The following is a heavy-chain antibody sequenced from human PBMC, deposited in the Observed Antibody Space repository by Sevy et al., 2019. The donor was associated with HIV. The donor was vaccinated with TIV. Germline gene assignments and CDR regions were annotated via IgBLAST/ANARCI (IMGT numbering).Heavy chain of an antibody. V-gene: IGHV3-11*01. J-gene: IGHJ2*01. CDR2: ISSSGSTI. Sequence: GGSLRLSCAASGFTFSDYYMSWIRQAPGKGLEWVSYISSSGSTIYYADSVKGGFTISRDNAKNSLYLQMNSLRAEDTAVYHCARCSSDRGYYYDSSNSIHHWYFALWGRGTLVTVSS. CDR3: ARCSSDRGYYYDSSNSIHHWYFAL. D-gene: IGHD3-22*01. CDR1: GFTFSDYY.